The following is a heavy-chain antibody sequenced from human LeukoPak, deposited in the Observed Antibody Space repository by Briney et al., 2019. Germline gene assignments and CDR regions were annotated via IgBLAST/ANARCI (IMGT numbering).Heavy chain of an antibody. Sequence: GGSLRLSCAASGFTFSTYWMTWVRQAPGKGLEWVAVISYDGRNKDYADSVKGRLTISRDNSKNTLYLQMNSLRAEDTAVYYCARDPYYYDSSGYYRNWGQGTLVTVSS. CDR3: ARDPYYYDSSGYYRN. V-gene: IGHV3-30*03. CDR1: GFTFSTYW. CDR2: ISYDGRNK. J-gene: IGHJ4*02. D-gene: IGHD3-22*01.